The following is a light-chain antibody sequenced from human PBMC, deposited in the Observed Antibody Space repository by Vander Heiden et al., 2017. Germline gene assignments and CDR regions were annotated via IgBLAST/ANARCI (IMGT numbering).Light chain of an antibody. J-gene: IGLJ2*01. CDR2: GNS. CDR1: SSNIGAGYD. CDR3: QSYDSSLSVHVV. Sequence: QSVLTQPPSVSEAPGQRVTISCTGSSSNIGAGYDVHWYQQLPGTAPKLLSYGNSNRPSGVPDRFSGSKSGTSASLAITGLKAEDEADYYCQSYDSSLSVHVVFGGGTKLTVL. V-gene: IGLV1-40*01.